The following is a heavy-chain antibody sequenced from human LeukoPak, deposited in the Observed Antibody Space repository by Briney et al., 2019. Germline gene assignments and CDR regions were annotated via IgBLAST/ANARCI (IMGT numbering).Heavy chain of an antibody. Sequence: ASVKVSCKASGGTFSSYAISWVRQAPGQGLEWMGGIIPIFGTANYAQKFQGRVTITADESTSTAYMELSSLRSEDTAVYYCASPAGSYCTNGVCYFRYWGQGTLVTVSS. CDR3: ASPAGSYCTNGVCYFRY. J-gene: IGHJ4*02. D-gene: IGHD2-8*01. CDR2: IIPIFGTA. V-gene: IGHV1-69*13. CDR1: GGTFSSYA.